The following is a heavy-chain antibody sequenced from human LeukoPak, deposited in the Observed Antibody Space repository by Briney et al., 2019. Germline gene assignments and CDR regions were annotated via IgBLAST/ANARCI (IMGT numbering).Heavy chain of an antibody. V-gene: IGHV4-61*08. J-gene: IGHJ4*02. D-gene: IGHD6-25*01. CDR1: GGSISSGDYY. CDR3: ASGDIAAEGSNSAGGYFDY. Sequence: SQTLSLTCTVSGGSISSGDYYWSWIRQPPGKGLEWIGYIYYSGSTNYNPSLKSRVTISVDTSKNQFSLKLSSVTAADTAVYYCASGDIAAEGSNSAGGYFDYWGQGTLVTVSS. CDR2: IYYSGST.